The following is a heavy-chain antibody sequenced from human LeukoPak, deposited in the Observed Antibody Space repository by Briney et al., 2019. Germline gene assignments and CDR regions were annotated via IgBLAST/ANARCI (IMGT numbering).Heavy chain of an antibody. Sequence: SETLSLTCTVSGGSISSYYWSWIRQPPGKGLEWIGYIYYSGSTNYNPSLKSRVTISVDTSKNQFSLKLSSVTAADTAVYYCARQDYSNYVGAFDTWGQGTMVTVSS. V-gene: IGHV4-59*08. CDR1: GGSISSYY. J-gene: IGHJ3*02. CDR2: IYYSGST. D-gene: IGHD4-11*01. CDR3: ARQDYSNYVGAFDT.